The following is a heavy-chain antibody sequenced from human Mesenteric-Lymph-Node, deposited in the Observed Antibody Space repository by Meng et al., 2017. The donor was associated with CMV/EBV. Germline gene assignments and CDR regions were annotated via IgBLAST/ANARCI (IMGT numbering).Heavy chain of an antibody. CDR2: TYYRSKWYN. V-gene: IGHV6-1*01. CDR1: STYSGA. Sequence: STYSGAWNWIRQSPSGGLEWLGRTYYRSKWYNSYAMSVKSRITINPDTSKNHLSLQLNSVTPEDTAVYYCVRDFYYGSGSSYNVIDYWGQGILVTVSS. CDR3: VRDFYYGSGSSYNVIDY. D-gene: IGHD3-10*01. J-gene: IGHJ4*02.